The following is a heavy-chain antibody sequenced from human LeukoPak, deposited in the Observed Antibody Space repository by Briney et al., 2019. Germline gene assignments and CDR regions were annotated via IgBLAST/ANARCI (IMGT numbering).Heavy chain of an antibody. CDR3: ARQRGYSYGTDYYYYGMDV. Sequence: GESLKISCKGSGYSFTSYWIGWVRQMPGKGLEWMGIIYPGDSDTRYSPSFQGQVTISADKSISTAYLQWSSLKASDTAMYYCARQRGYSYGTDYYYYGMDVWGQGTTVTVSS. CDR2: IYPGDSDT. CDR1: GYSFTSYW. V-gene: IGHV5-51*01. J-gene: IGHJ6*02. D-gene: IGHD5-18*01.